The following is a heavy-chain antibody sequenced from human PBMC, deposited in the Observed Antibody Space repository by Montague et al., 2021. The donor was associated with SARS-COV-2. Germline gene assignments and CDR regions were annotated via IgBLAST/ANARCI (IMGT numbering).Heavy chain of an antibody. CDR1: GGFFSGHY. Sequence: SETLSLTCAVYGGFFSGHYWSWIRQPPGKGLEWIGEISHSGSTNYNPSLKSRVTISIDTSKNQFSLKLSSVTAADTAVYYCARFPYRLLFFASYYGMDVWGQGTTVTVSS. CDR3: ARFPYRLLFFASYYGMDV. CDR2: ISHSGST. V-gene: IGHV4-34*01. D-gene: IGHD2-2*01. J-gene: IGHJ6*02.